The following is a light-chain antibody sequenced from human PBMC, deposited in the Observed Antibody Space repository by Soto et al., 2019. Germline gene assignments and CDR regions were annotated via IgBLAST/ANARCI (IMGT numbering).Light chain of an antibody. V-gene: IGKV1-39*01. CDR2: AAS. Sequence: DIQMTQSPSSLSASVGDRVTITCRASQSISSYLNWYQQKPGKAPKLLIYAASCLQSGVPLRFSGSGSGTDFTLTISSLQPEDFATYYCQQSYSTPYTFGQGTKLEIK. CDR1: QSISSY. J-gene: IGKJ2*01. CDR3: QQSYSTPYT.